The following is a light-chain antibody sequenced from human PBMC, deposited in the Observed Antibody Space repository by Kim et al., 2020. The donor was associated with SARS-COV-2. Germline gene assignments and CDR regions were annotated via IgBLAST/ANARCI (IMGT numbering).Light chain of an antibody. CDR3: LQYTSHVLS. Sequence: ASGRDKVTNTRRARQSIRNDLIWYQQKTCQAPKRLIYRASNLRTGVPSRFSGSGAGTEFTLTISNVQPEDFATYYFLQYTSHVLSFGGGTKVDIK. CDR2: RAS. V-gene: IGKV1-17*02. CDR1: QSIRND. J-gene: IGKJ4*01.